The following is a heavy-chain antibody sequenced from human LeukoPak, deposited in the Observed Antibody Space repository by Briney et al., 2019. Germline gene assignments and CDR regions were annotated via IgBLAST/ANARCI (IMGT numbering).Heavy chain of an antibody. D-gene: IGHD3-22*01. CDR2: ISAYNGNT. CDR1: GYTFTSYG. Sequence: ASVKVSCKASGYTFTSYGISWVRQAPGQGLEWMGWISAYNGNTNYAQKLQGRVTMTTDTSTSTASMELRSMRSADTAVYYCARDNSYYDSSGYYYWVAEGSYYFDYWGQGTLVTVSS. V-gene: IGHV1-18*01. J-gene: IGHJ4*02. CDR3: ARDNSYYDSSGYYYWVAEGSYYFDY.